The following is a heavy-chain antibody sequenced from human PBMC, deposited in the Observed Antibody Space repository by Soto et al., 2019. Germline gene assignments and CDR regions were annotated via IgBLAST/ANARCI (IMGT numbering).Heavy chain of an antibody. CDR2: IHHWRGT. J-gene: IGHJ4*02. CDR3: AANGWYCVEY. CDR1: GGSISGDWW. D-gene: IGHD6-19*01. Sequence: QVQLQESGPGLVKASETLSLTCAVSGGSISGDWWWSWVRQAPGKGLEWIGEIHHWRGTNHNPSLKSRVTKSVDKSRNQFSLNLKAVTAADTAVYYCAANGWYCVEYWGQGILVTVSS. V-gene: IGHV4-4*02.